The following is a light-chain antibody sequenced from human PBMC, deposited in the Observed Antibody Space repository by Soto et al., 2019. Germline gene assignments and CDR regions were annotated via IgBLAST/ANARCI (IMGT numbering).Light chain of an antibody. CDR2: AAS. J-gene: IGKJ2*01. Sequence: DIQMTQSPSSLSASVGDRVTITCRASQSISSYLNWYQQKPGKAPKLLIYAASSLQSGVPSRFSVSGSGTDFTRTISSLLPEDFATCYCQQSYSTPYTFGQGTRLEIK. CDR3: QQSYSTPYT. V-gene: IGKV1-39*01. CDR1: QSISSY.